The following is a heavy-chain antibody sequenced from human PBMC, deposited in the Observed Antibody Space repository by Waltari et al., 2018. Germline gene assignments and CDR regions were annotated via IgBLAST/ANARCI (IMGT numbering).Heavy chain of an antibody. CDR1: GFPLSGYW. CDR3: ARSDYTDF. Sequence: EVQLVESGGGLVQPGGSLRLSCIASGFPLSGYWMHWARQAPGKGLVWVSRVKYDGTETTYADYVKGRFTSYRENARNTLYLQMNSRRAEDTAVYYCARSDYTDFWGLGTLVTVSS. V-gene: IGHV3-74*01. CDR2: VKYDGTET. D-gene: IGHD3-16*01. J-gene: IGHJ4*02.